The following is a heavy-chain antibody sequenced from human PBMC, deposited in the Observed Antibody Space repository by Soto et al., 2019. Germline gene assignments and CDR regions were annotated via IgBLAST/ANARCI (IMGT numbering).Heavy chain of an antibody. V-gene: IGHV4-61*01. D-gene: IGHD1-1*01. J-gene: IGHJ4*02. Sequence: SETLSLTCTVSGVSVSSGNSYWSWIRQPPGKGLEWIAFFSNDGSTDYNPSLKSRVTISLDTSQNQFSLRVTSVTAADTAVYYCARETVTAFDSWGQGTLVTVSS. CDR2: FSNDGST. CDR1: GVSVSSGNSY. CDR3: ARETVTAFDS.